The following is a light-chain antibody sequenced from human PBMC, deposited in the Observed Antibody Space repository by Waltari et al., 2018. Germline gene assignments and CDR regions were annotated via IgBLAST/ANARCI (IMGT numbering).Light chain of an antibody. CDR1: QSSSNN. CDR3: QQYNTWPPGT. J-gene: IGKJ2*02. CDR2: GAS. Sequence: ELVITQSPAALSVSPGERATLSCRASQSSSNNLAWYQHKPGQPPRLLISGASTRATGVPARFSGSGSGTEFTLTISSLQSEDSAIYFCQQYNTWPPGTFGQGTKLEIK. V-gene: IGKV3-15*01.